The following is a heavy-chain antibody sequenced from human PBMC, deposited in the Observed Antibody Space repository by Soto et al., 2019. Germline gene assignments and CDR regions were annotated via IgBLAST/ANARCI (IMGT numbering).Heavy chain of an antibody. CDR1: GFNFSDSA. V-gene: IGHV3-73*01. D-gene: IGHD4-17*01. Sequence: EVQLVESGGGLVQPGGSLKVSCAGLGFNFSDSALHWFLQPSGKGLEWIGRIRGRSKKFATSYATSVRGRFSLSRDVSRNTAYLQMNSLRDDDTGVYFCTARGGDSLQDIWGQGTLVTVSS. CDR2: IRGRSKKFAT. J-gene: IGHJ4*02. CDR3: TARGGDSLQDI.